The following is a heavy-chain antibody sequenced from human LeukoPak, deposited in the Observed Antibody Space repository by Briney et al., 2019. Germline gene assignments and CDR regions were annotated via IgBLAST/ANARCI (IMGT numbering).Heavy chain of an antibody. D-gene: IGHD2-21*02. CDR1: GFTFSSYA. CDR3: AKRMTAAAHFDY. V-gene: IGHV3-23*01. Sequence: GGSLRLSCAASGFTFSSYAMSWVRQAPGKGLEWVSAISDSGGSTSYADSVKGRFTISRDNSKNTLYLHMDSLRAEDTAVYYCAKRMTAAAHFDYWGQGTLVTVSS. CDR2: ISDSGGST. J-gene: IGHJ4*02.